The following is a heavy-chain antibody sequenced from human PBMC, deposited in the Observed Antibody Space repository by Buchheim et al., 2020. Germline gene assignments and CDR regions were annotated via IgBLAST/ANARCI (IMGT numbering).Heavy chain of an antibody. CDR1: GFSISTRGMR. V-gene: IGHV2-70*04. D-gene: IGHD4-23*01. Sequence: QVTLKESGPALVKPTQTLTLTCTFSGFSISTRGMRVSWIRQSPGKALEWLARIDWDDDKFYSTSLRTRPNISKDTSKTQVVLTMNNTDPVDTATYYCTRMGATVVTRMEEYYFDFGGQGTL. CDR2: IDWDDDK. J-gene: IGHJ4*02. CDR3: TRMGATVVTRMEEYYFDF.